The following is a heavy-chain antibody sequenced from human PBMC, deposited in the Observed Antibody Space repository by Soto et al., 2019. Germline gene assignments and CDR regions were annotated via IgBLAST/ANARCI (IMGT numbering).Heavy chain of an antibody. CDR1: GFNFPTFW. V-gene: IGHV5-51*01. Sequence: GESLKISCKHSGFNFPTFWIAWVRQMPGKGLEWMGTIYPDDSDTRYSPSFQGQVTISADKSIQTAYLQWGSLKASDTAVYYCTRDPPLLRYFAWSSSYWGQGPLVT. D-gene: IGHD3-9*01. CDR2: IYPDDSDT. CDR3: TRDPPLLRYFAWSSSY. J-gene: IGHJ4*02.